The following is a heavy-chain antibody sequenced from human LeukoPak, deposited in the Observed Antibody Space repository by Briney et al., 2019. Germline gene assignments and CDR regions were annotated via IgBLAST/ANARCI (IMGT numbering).Heavy chain of an antibody. CDR3: ARGYYDFWSGLGYYYYYGMVV. CDR2: IYYSGST. CDR1: GGSISSGGYY. V-gene: IGHV4-31*03. Sequence: PSETLSLTCTVSGGSISSGGYYWSWIRQHPGKGLEWIGYIYYSGSTYYNPSLKSRVTISVDTSKNQFSLKLSSVTAADTAVYYCARGYYDFWSGLGYYYYYGMVVWGQGTTVTVSS. J-gene: IGHJ6*02. D-gene: IGHD3-3*01.